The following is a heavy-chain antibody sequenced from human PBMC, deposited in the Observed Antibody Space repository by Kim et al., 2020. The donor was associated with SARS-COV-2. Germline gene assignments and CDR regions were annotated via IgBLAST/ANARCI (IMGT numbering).Heavy chain of an antibody. CDR1: GGSISSGGYY. D-gene: IGHD3-22*01. CDR3: AREGDYYDSSDILGY. V-gene: IGHV4-31*03. Sequence: SETLSLTCTVSGGSISSGGYYWSWIRQHPGKGLEWIGYIYYSGSTYYNPSLKSRVTISVDTSKNQFSLKLSSVTAADTAVYYCAREGDYYDSSDILGYWGQGTLVTVSS. CDR2: IYYSGST. J-gene: IGHJ4*02.